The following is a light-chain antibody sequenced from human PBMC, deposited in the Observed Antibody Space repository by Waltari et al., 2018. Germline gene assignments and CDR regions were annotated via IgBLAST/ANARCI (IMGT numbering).Light chain of an antibody. CDR1: QTLLHSNGNTY. CDR2: GGS. J-gene: IGKJ2*03. CDR3: VQGIAFPPS. Sequence: DIVMTQTPLSLPITPGEPASISCRSSQTLLHSNGNTYLHWFLQKPGQSPQLLIYGGSNRASGVPDRISGSGSGTGFTLKISKVEAEDVGVYYCVQGIAFPPSFGQGTKVEIK. V-gene: IGKV2-40*01.